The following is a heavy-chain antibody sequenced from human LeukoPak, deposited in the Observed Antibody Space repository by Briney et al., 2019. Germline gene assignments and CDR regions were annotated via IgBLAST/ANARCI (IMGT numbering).Heavy chain of an antibody. J-gene: IGHJ5*02. Sequence: SETLSLTCTVSGGSISSSSYYWGWIRQPPGKGLEWIGSIYYSGSTYYNPSLKSRVTMSVDTSKNQFSLKLSSVTAADTAVYYCARDSVPDYYYATWFDPWGQGTLVTVSS. CDR1: GGSISSSSYY. D-gene: IGHD3-22*01. CDR2: IYYSGST. CDR3: ARDSVPDYYYATWFDP. V-gene: IGHV4-39*07.